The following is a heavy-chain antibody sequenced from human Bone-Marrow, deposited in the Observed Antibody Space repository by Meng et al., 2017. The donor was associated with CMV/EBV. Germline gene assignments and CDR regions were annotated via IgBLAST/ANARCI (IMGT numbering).Heavy chain of an antibody. D-gene: IGHD6-13*01. V-gene: IGHV1-8*01. CDR1: GYTFTSYD. CDR3: ARGASSSWYGFLGFVDSGYYYYGMDV. J-gene: IGHJ6*02. Sequence: ASVKVSCKASGYTFTSYDINWVRQATGQGLEWMGWMNPNSGNTGYAQKFQGRVTMTRNTSISTAYMELSSPRSEDTAVYYCARGASSSWYGFLGFVDSGYYYYGMDVWGQGTTVTVSS. CDR2: MNPNSGNT.